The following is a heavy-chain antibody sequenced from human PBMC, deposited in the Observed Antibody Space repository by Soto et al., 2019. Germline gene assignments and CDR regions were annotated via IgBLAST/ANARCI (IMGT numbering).Heavy chain of an antibody. V-gene: IGHV1-3*01. CDR1: GYTFTSYA. J-gene: IGHJ3*02. Sequence: ASVKVSCKASGYTFTSYAMHWVRQAPGQRLEWMGWINAGNGNTKYSQKFQGRVTITRDTSASTAYMELSSLRSEDTAVYYCARVRYCSGGSCYHDFDIWGQGTMVTVSS. D-gene: IGHD2-15*01. CDR2: INAGNGNT. CDR3: ARVRYCSGGSCYHDFDI.